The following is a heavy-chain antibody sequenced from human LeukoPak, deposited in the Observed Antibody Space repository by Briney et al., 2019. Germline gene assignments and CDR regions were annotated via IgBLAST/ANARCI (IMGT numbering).Heavy chain of an antibody. CDR1: GGTFSSYA. Sequence: ASVKVSCKASGGTFSSYAISWVRQAPGQGLEWMGGIIPIFGTANYAQKFQGRVTITADKSTSTAYMELSSLRSEDTAVYYCARETRLLDNYYMDVWGKGTTVTVSS. J-gene: IGHJ6*03. V-gene: IGHV1-69*06. CDR2: IIPIFGTA. CDR3: ARETRLLDNYYMDV. D-gene: IGHD3-3*01.